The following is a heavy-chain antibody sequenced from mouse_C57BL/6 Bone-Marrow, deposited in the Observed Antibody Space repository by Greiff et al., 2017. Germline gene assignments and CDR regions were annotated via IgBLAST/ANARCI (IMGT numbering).Heavy chain of an antibody. D-gene: IGHD1-3*01. J-gene: IGHJ3*01. V-gene: IGHV2-6*01. Sequence: VKLVESGPGLVAPSQSLSITCTVSGFSLTSYGVDWVSQSPGKGLEWLGVIWGVGSTNYNSALKSRLSISKDNSKSQVFLKMNSLQTDDTAMYYGATIQRKCAYWGQGTLVTVSA. CDR1: GFSLTSYG. CDR2: IWGVGST. CDR3: ATIQRKCAY.